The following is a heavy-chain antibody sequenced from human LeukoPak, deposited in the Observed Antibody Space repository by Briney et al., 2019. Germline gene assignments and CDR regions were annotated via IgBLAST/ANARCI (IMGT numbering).Heavy chain of an antibody. CDR1: GFTFSDYY. CDR2: ISSSSDYT. V-gene: IGHV3-11*06. Sequence: PGGSLRLSCVASGFTFSDYYMSWIRQAPGKGLEWVSYISSSSDYTNYADSVRGRFTISRDNAKNSLYLQMNSLRAEDTAVYYCARHPYSSSWEPGWFNPWGQGTLITVSS. J-gene: IGHJ5*02. D-gene: IGHD6-13*01. CDR3: ARHPYSSSWEPGWFNP.